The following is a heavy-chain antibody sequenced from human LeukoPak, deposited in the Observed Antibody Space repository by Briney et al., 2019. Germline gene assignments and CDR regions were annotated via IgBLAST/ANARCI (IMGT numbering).Heavy chain of an antibody. Sequence: LGGSLRLSCAASGFIFNTYAMSWVRQAPGKGLEWVSSISGSGGSTYSADAVKGRFTIYRDNSKNSLYLQMNSLRAEDTAVYYCAKDRSQSHYDSSGYSFDYWGQGTLVTVSS. CDR2: ISGSGGST. D-gene: IGHD3-22*01. V-gene: IGHV3-23*01. CDR3: AKDRSQSHYDSSGYSFDY. CDR1: GFIFNTYA. J-gene: IGHJ4*02.